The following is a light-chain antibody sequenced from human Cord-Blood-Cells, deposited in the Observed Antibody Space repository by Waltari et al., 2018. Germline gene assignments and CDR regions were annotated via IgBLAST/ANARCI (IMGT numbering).Light chain of an antibody. J-gene: IGKJ1*01. Sequence: ETVMTQSPATLSVSPGERATLSCTASQSVSSNLAWYQQKPGQAPRHLIYGASPRATGIPARFSGSGSGTEFTLTISSLQSEDFAVYYCQQYKNWPPWTFGQGTKVEIK. CDR1: QSVSSN. V-gene: IGKV3-15*01. CDR3: QQYKNWPPWT. CDR2: GAS.